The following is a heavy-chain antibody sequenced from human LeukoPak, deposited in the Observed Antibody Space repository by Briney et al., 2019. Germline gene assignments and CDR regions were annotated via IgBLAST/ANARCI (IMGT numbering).Heavy chain of an antibody. D-gene: IGHD1-26*01. CDR3: AKVGATSWWFDP. CDR1: GFSFSSHG. Sequence: GGSLRLSCAASGFSFSSHGMSWVRQAPGKGLEWVSGIIGGAGGTYYADSVKGRFTISRDNAKNTLYLQMNSLRAEDTAVYYCAKVGATSWWFDPWGQGTLVTVSS. J-gene: IGHJ5*02. CDR2: IIGGAGGT. V-gene: IGHV3-23*01.